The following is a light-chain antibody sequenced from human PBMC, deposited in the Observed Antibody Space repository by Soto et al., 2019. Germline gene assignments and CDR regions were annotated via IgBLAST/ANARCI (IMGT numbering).Light chain of an antibody. CDR1: QSISSW. V-gene: IGKV1-5*01. CDR2: DAS. J-gene: IGKJ1*01. Sequence: DIQMTQSPSTLSASVGDRVTITCRASQSISSWLAWYQQKPGKAPKLLIYDASSLESGVPSMVSGSGSGTEFTLTISRLQPDDFATYYCQQYNSYWTFGQGTTVQIK. CDR3: QQYNSYWT.